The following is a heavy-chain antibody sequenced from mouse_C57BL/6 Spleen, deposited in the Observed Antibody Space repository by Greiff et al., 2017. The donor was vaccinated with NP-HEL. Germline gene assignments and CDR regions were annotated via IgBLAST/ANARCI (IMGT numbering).Heavy chain of an antibody. J-gene: IGHJ1*03. D-gene: IGHD2-4*01. Sequence: DVQLQESGPGLVKPSQSLSLTCSVTGYSITSGYYWNWIRQFPGNKLEWMGYISYDGSNNYNPSLKNRISITRDTSKNQLFLKLNSVTTEDTATYYCARFDYEWYFDVWGTGTTVTVSS. CDR2: ISYDGSN. CDR3: ARFDYEWYFDV. V-gene: IGHV3-6*01. CDR1: GYSITSGYY.